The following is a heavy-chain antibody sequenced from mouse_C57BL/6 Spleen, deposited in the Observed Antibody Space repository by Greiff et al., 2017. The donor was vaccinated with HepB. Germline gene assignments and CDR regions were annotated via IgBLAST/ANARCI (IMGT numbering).Heavy chain of an antibody. Sequence: VQLQQSGPELVKPGASVKISCKASGYSFTDYNMNWVKQSNGKSLEWIGVINPNYGTTSYNQKFKGKATLTVDQSSSTAYMQLNGLTSEDSAVYYCERMKVSWGYAMDYWGQGTSVTVSS. CDR2: INPNYGTT. V-gene: IGHV1-39*01. J-gene: IGHJ4*01. CDR1: GYSFTDYN. CDR3: ERMKVSWGYAMDY. D-gene: IGHD2-3*01.